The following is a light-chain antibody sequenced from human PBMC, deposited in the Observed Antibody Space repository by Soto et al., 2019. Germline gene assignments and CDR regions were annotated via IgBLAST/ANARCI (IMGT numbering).Light chain of an antibody. Sequence: EIVLTQSPGTLSLSPGERATLSCRASQSVAGNSLAWYQHRSGRAPRLLIYGASNRPGGIPDRFSGSGSGTDFTLTISSLEPADFAVYYCQQFAASPYTFGQGTKLEI. CDR3: QQFAASPYT. CDR1: QSVAGNS. CDR2: GAS. J-gene: IGKJ2*01. V-gene: IGKV3-20*01.